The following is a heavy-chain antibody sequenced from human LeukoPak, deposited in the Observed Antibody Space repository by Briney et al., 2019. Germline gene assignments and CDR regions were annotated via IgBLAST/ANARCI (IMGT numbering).Heavy chain of an antibody. CDR1: GYTFTGYY. J-gene: IGHJ4*02. V-gene: IGHV1-2*02. CDR3: ARVAGDSGGYFDH. CDR2: INPNSGGT. D-gene: IGHD3-10*01. Sequence: ASVKVSCKASGYTFTGYYMHWVRQAPGQGLEWMGWINPNSGGTNYAQKFQGRVTMTRDTSISTAYMELSRLRPDDTAVYYCARVAGDSGGYFDHWGQGTLVTVSS.